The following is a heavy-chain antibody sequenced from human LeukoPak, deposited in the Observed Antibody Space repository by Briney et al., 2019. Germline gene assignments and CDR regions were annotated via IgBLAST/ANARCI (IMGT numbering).Heavy chain of an antibody. CDR2: ILVNGXT. Sequence: PGGSLRLSXIASGFTFXTXXXXXXXQXXXXXXXXXXXILVNGXTYYADSVXXRXTXXRDNSKNTLYLQMNSLRADDTAVYYCAKDRIYADGLWDFDYWGQGTLVTVSS. CDR1: GFTFXTXX. CDR3: AKDRIYADGLWDFDY. J-gene: IGHJ4*02. V-gene: IGHV3-23*01. D-gene: IGHD3-10*01.